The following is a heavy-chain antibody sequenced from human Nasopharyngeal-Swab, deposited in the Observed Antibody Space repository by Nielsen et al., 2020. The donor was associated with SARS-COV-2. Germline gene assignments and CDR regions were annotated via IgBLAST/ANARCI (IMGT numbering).Heavy chain of an antibody. D-gene: IGHD3-10*01. V-gene: IGHV4-30-2*06. CDR3: ARGKDFGEYYFDY. Sequence: SETLCLTCVVSGCSISSADYSWNWIRQSPGRGLEWIGNIYHSGSTSYNPSLKSRVTISVDRSKSHFSLKMTSVTAADTAVYFCARGKDFGEYYFDYWGQGTLVTVSS. CDR2: IYHSGST. CDR1: GCSISSADYS. J-gene: IGHJ4*02.